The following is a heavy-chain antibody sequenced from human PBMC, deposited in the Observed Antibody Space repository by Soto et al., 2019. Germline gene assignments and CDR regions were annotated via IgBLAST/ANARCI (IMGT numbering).Heavy chain of an antibody. CDR3: ARIMVRGVTDAFDI. D-gene: IGHD3-10*01. CDR1: GYTFTSYA. CDR2: INAGNGNT. Sequence: ASLKVSCKASGYTFTSYAMHWVRQAPGQRLEWMGWINAGNGNTKYSQKFQGRVTITRDTSASTAYMELSSLRSEDTAVYYCARIMVRGVTDAFDIWGQGTKVTVSS. J-gene: IGHJ3*02. V-gene: IGHV1-3*01.